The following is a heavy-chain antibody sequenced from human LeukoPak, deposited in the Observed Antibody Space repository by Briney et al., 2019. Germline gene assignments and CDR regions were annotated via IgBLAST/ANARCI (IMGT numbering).Heavy chain of an antibody. CDR1: GFTFDDYG. Sequence: GGSLRLSCAASGFTFDDYGMSWVRQAPGKGLEWVSGINWNGGSTGYADSVRGRFTVSRDNAKNSLYLQMNSLRAEDTALYYCARVHYYYDSSGYYYRGFDYWGQGTLVTVSS. CDR3: ARVHYYYDSSGYYYRGFDY. D-gene: IGHD3-22*01. J-gene: IGHJ4*02. V-gene: IGHV3-20*04. CDR2: INWNGGST.